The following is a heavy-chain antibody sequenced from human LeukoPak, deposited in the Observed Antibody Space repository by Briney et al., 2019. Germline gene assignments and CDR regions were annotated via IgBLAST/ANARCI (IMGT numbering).Heavy chain of an antibody. D-gene: IGHD4-17*01. V-gene: IGHV4-39*07. CDR1: GGYISSSNNY. CDR2: MYYSGST. CDR3: AREDYGDSHDMDV. Sequence: PSETLSLTCTVSGGYISSSNNYWGWIRQPPGKGLEWIGSMYYSGSTYYNPSLKSRVTISVDTSKNQFSLKVTSVTAADTAVYYCAREDYGDSHDMDVWGQGTTVTVSS. J-gene: IGHJ6*02.